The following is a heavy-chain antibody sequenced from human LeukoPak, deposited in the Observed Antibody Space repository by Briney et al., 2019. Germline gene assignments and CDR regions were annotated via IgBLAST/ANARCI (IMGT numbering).Heavy chain of an antibody. CDR3: ARVHYYDSSGYYA. CDR2: ISSSSSYI. D-gene: IGHD3-22*01. V-gene: IGHV3-21*01. J-gene: IGHJ5*02. Sequence: GGSLRLSCAASGFTFSSYNMNWVRQAPGKGLEWVSSISSSSSYIYYADSVKGRFTISRDNAKNSLYLQMNSLRAEGTAVYYCARVHYYDSSGYYAWGQGTLVTVSS. CDR1: GFTFSSYN.